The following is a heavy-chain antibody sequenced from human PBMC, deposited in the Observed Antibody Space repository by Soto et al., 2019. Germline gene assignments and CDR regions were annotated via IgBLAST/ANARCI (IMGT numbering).Heavy chain of an antibody. V-gene: IGHV3-33*01. J-gene: IGHJ4*02. D-gene: IGHD4-17*01. CDR1: GFTFSSYG. CDR2: IWYDGSNK. CDR3: ARTDYGDYQVGRY. Sequence: QVQLVESGGGVVQPGRSLRLSCAASGFTFSSYGMHWVRQAPGKGLEWVAVIWYDGSNKYYADSVKGRFTISRDNSKNTLYLQMNSLRAEDTAVYYCARTDYGDYQVGRYWGQGTLVTVSS.